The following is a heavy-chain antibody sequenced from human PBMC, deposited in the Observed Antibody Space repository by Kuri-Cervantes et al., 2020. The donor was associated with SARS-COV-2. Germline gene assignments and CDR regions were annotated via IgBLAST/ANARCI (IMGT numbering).Heavy chain of an antibody. Sequence: LSLTCAASGFTFSSYWMHWVRQAPGKGLVWVSRINSDGSSTSYADSVKGRFTISRDNAKNSLYLQMNSLRAEDTAMYYCARETSSKPVDYWGQGTLVTVSS. CDR3: ARETSSKPVDY. V-gene: IGHV3-74*01. D-gene: IGHD4-11*01. CDR1: GFTFSSYW. J-gene: IGHJ4*02. CDR2: INSDGSST.